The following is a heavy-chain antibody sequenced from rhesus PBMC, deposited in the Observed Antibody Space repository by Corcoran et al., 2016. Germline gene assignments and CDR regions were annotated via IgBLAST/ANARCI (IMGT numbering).Heavy chain of an antibody. V-gene: IGHV4-173*01. CDR2: ISGSRGSA. CDR3: AAFYGLDS. Sequence: QLQLQESGPGMVKPSATLSLTCAVSGGSVSSDSWTWIRQPPGQGLEWMGRISGSRGSADYNPSLKTRVTISTDTSKNQFSLNLRSVTAADTAVYYCAAFYGLDSWGQGVVVTVSS. CDR1: GGSVSSDS. J-gene: IGHJ6*01.